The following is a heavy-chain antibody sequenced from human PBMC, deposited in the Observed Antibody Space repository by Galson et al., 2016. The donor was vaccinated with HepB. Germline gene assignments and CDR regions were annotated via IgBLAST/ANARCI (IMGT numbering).Heavy chain of an antibody. J-gene: IGHJ2*01. D-gene: IGHD2-15*01. CDR1: GYKFTNYW. CDR2: IYPDDSDT. Sequence: SGAEVKKPGESLKISCKGSGYKFTNYWVAWVRQMPGKGLEWMGTIYPDDSDTRYSPSFQGQVTFSADKSISTAYLRWSSLTASNPAIYYWARPLMACRGRTCYSEGYFGLWGRGTLVTVSS. CDR3: ARPLMACRGRTCYSEGYFGL. V-gene: IGHV5-51*03.